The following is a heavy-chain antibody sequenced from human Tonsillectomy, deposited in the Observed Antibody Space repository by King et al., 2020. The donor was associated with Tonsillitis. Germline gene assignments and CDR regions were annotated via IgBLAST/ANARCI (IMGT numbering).Heavy chain of an antibody. Sequence: VQLVESGGGLVQPGRSLRLSCAASGFSFDDHAMHWVRQAPGKGLEWVSGISWNSVSIDYADSVKGRFTMSRDNAQNSLSLQMNSLRPEDTALYYCVKDIGWRGVYSCVYGGMDVWGQGTTVTVSS. J-gene: IGHJ6*02. CDR3: VKDIGWRGVYSCVYGGMDV. CDR2: ISWNSVSI. CDR1: GFSFDDHA. V-gene: IGHV3-9*01. D-gene: IGHD5-18*01.